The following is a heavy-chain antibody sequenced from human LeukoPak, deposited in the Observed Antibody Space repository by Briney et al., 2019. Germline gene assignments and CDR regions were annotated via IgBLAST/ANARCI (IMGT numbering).Heavy chain of an antibody. CDR2: IWYDGSNK. CDR3: ARETVDTAMVLDY. J-gene: IGHJ4*02. V-gene: IGHV3-33*01. Sequence: GGSLRLSCAASGSTFSSYGMHWVRQAPGKGLEWVAVIWYDGSNKYYADSVKGRFTISRDNSKNTLYLQMNSLRAEDTAVYYCARETVDTAMVLDYWGQGTLVTVSS. CDR1: GSTFSSYG. D-gene: IGHD5-18*01.